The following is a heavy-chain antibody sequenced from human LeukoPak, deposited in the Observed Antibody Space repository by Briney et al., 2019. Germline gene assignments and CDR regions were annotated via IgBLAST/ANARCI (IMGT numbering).Heavy chain of an antibody. CDR1: GFTFSSYS. CDR3: ARERGGSSWMTFDY. CDR2: ISSSSSYI. Sequence: GGSLRLSCAASGFTFSSYSMNWVRQAPGKGLEWVSSISSSSSYIYYADSVKGRFTISRDNAKNSLYLQMNSLRAEDTAVYYCARERGGSSWMTFDYWGQGTLVTVSS. J-gene: IGHJ4*02. D-gene: IGHD6-13*01. V-gene: IGHV3-21*01.